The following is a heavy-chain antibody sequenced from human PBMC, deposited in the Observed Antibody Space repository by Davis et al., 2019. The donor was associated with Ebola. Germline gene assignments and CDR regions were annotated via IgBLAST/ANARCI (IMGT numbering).Heavy chain of an antibody. J-gene: IGHJ6*02. Sequence: PSETLSLTCTVSGGSISSSSYYWGWIRQPPGKGLEWIGRIYYSGSTYYNPSLKSRVTISVDTSKNQFSLKLSSVTAADTAVYYCARAVWGDTAMVRGYYGMDVWGQGTTVTVSS. CDR2: IYYSGST. CDR3: ARAVWGDTAMVRGYYGMDV. D-gene: IGHD5-18*01. CDR1: GGSISSSSYY. V-gene: IGHV4-39*07.